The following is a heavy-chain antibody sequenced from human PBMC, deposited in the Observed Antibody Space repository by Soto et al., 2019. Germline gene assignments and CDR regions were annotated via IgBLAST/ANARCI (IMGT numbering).Heavy chain of an antibody. V-gene: IGHV4-31*03. D-gene: IGHD2-2*01. CDR2: IYYSGST. Sequence: QVQLQESGPGLVKPSQTLSLTCTVSGGSFSSGGYYWNWIRQHPGKGLEWIGYIYYSGSTSYNPSLDSRVTISVDTSKNQFSLKLNSVTAADTAVYYCARVLCSSTSCYVWENWFDPWGQGTLVTVSS. J-gene: IGHJ5*02. CDR1: GGSFSSGGYY. CDR3: ARVLCSSTSCYVWENWFDP.